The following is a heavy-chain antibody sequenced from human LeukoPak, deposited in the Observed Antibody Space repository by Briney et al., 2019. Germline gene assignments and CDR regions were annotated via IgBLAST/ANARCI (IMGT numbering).Heavy chain of an antibody. D-gene: IGHD2-2*01. J-gene: IGHJ4*02. Sequence: SETLSLTCTVSGGSISSYYWSWIRQPPGKGLEWIGYIYYSGTTNYNPSLKSRVTMSVDTSKSQFSLKLSSVTAADTAVYYCARVMGRYCSSNSCYVDYWGQGTLVTVSS. CDR1: GGSISSYY. CDR2: IYYSGTT. V-gene: IGHV4-59*01. CDR3: ARVMGRYCSSNSCYVDY.